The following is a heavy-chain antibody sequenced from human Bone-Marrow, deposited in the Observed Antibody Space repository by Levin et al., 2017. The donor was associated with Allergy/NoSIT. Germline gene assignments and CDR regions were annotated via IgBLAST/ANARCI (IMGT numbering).Heavy chain of an antibody. Sequence: SQTLSLTCTVSGGSISSSYWSWIRQPPGKGLEWIGYIYYSGSTNYNPSLKSRVTISVDTSKNQFSLKPSSVTAADPAVYYCARGSPITLIWFTKTGGGMTPTKNWFDPWGQGTLVTVSS. CDR1: GGSISSSY. D-gene: IGHD3-10*01. CDR2: IYYSGST. J-gene: IGHJ5*02. CDR3: ARGSPITLIWFTKTGGGMTPTKNWFDP. V-gene: IGHV4-59*01.